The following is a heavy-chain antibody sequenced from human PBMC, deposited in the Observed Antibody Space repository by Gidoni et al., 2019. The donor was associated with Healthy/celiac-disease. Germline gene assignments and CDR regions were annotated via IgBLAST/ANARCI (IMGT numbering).Heavy chain of an antibody. V-gene: IGHV4-34*01. D-gene: IGHD2-15*01. CDR1: GGSFSGYY. Sequence: QVQLQQWGAGLLKPSETLSLTCAVYGGSFSGYYWSWIRQPPGKGLEWIGEINHSGSTNYNPSLKSRVTISVDTSKNQFSLKLSSVTAADTAVYYCARGQAHGYCSGGSCYFSGPFDYWGQGTLVTVSS. CDR2: INHSGST. CDR3: ARGQAHGYCSGGSCYFSGPFDY. J-gene: IGHJ4*02.